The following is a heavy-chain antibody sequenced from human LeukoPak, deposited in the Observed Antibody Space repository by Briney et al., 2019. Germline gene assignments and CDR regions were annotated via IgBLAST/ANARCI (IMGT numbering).Heavy chain of an antibody. CDR1: GFTFSSYD. D-gene: IGHD2-2*01. CDR3: AKRGNPAVGHHYLDV. V-gene: IGHV3-23*01. CDR2: ITISGGST. J-gene: IGHJ6*03. Sequence: GGSLRLSCAASGFTFSSYDMSRVRQAPGKGLEWVSSITISGGSTFYADSVMGRFTISRDNYKSTLYLQMNSLSAEDTAVYYCAKRGNPAVGHHYLDVWGKGTTVSVSS.